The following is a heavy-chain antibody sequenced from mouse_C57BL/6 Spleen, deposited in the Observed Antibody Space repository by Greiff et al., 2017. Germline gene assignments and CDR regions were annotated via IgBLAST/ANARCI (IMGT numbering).Heavy chain of an antibody. V-gene: IGHV5-17*01. D-gene: IGHD2-4*01. CDR1: GFTFSDYG. CDR2: ISSGSSTI. Sequence: DVMLVESGGGLVKPGGSLKLSCAASGFTFSDYGMHWVRQAPEKGLEWVGYISSGSSTIYYADTVKGRFTISRDNAKNTLFLQMTSLRSEDTAMYYCARTIYYDYDEGYAMDYWGQGTSVTVSS. CDR3: ARTIYYDYDEGYAMDY. J-gene: IGHJ4*01.